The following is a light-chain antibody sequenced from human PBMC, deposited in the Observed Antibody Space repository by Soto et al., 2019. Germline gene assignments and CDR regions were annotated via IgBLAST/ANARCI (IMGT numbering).Light chain of an antibody. CDR1: QSISRR. CDR3: QQYNSYSWT. V-gene: IGKV1-5*01. J-gene: IGKJ1*01. Sequence: DIQMTHSPSTLSASVGDRVIMTSRASQSISRRLAWYQQKPGKAPRLLIYDVSTLESGVPSRFSGSGSGTEFTLTISGLQPDDFATYYCQQYNSYSWTFGQGTKVDI. CDR2: DVS.